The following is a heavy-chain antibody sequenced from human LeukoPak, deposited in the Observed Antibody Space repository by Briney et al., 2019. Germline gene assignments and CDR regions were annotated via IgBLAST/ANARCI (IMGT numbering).Heavy chain of an antibody. V-gene: IGHV4-59*01. CDR3: ASSVSKYAIHDY. CDR1: GGSISSYY. D-gene: IGHD2-8*01. Sequence: SETLSLTCTVSGGSISSYYWSWIRQPPGKGLEWIGYIYYSGSTTYNPSLKSRVTISVETSKNQFSLKLSSVTAADTAVYYCASSVSKYAIHDYWGQGTLVTVSS. CDR2: IYYSGST. J-gene: IGHJ4*02.